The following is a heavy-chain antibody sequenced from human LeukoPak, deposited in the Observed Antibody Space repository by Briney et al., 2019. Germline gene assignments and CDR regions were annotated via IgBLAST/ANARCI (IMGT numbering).Heavy chain of an antibody. Sequence: GGSLRLSCAASGFTLTNAWMGWVRQAPGKGLEWVAVISYDGSNKYYADSVKGRFTISRDNSKNTLYLQMNSLRAEDTAVYYCAKDRHYDILTGYSYYLDYWGQGTLVTVSS. V-gene: IGHV3-30*18. CDR2: ISYDGSNK. CDR1: GFTLTNAW. CDR3: AKDRHYDILTGYSYYLDY. J-gene: IGHJ4*02. D-gene: IGHD3-9*01.